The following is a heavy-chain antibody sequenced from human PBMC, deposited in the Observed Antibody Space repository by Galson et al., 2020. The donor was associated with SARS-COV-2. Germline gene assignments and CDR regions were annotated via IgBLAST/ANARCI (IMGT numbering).Heavy chain of an antibody. CDR3: ARGDMGNDYFDY. J-gene: IGHJ4*02. V-gene: IGHV3-74*01. Sequence: SCAASGFTFSSYWMHWVRQAPGKGLVWVSRIYSEGSSTSYADSVKGRFTISGDNAKNTLYLQTNSLRAEDTAVYYCARGDMGNDYFDYWGQGTLVTVSS. D-gene: IGHD7-27*01. CDR2: IYSEGSST. CDR1: GFTFSSYW.